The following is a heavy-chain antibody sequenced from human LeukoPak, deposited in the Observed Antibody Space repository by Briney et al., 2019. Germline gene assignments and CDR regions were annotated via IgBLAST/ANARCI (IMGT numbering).Heavy chain of an antibody. CDR2: IYYTGTT. Sequence: SETLSLTCTVSGGSISGSTDYWGWIRQPPGKGLEWIGSIYYTGTTYYNPPLKSRATVSVDTSKNQFSLKLNSVTAADTAVYYCARGANSQLEVFEYWGQGALVTVSS. CDR1: GGSISGSTDY. J-gene: IGHJ4*02. CDR3: ARGANSQLEVFEY. D-gene: IGHD1-1*01. V-gene: IGHV4-39*01.